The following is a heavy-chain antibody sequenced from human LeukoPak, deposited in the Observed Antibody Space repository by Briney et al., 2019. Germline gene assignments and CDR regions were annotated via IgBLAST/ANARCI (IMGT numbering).Heavy chain of an antibody. Sequence: GRSLRLSCAASGFTFSSYAMHWVRQAPGKGLEWVAVISYDGSNKYYADSVKGRFTISRDNSKNTLYLQMNSLRAEDTAVYYCASGPYYYDSSGLGSFDYWGQGTLVTVSS. CDR1: GFTFSSYA. V-gene: IGHV3-30-3*01. CDR2: ISYDGSNK. D-gene: IGHD3-22*01. J-gene: IGHJ4*02. CDR3: ASGPYYYDSSGLGSFDY.